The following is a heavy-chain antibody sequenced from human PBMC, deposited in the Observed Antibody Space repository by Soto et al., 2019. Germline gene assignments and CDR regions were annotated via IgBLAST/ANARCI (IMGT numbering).Heavy chain of an antibody. V-gene: IGHV3-30-3*01. Sequence: QVQLVESGGGVGQPGRSLRLSCAASGFTFSAYTMHWVRQPPGKGLEWVAVISYDGNNERYTDPVKGRFTVSRDNSKSTLYLQMNSLKSEDTAVYYCARDGYSGRSDGFDIWGQGTMVTVSS. D-gene: IGHD1-26*01. CDR2: ISYDGNNE. CDR3: ARDGYSGRSDGFDI. J-gene: IGHJ3*02. CDR1: GFTFSAYT.